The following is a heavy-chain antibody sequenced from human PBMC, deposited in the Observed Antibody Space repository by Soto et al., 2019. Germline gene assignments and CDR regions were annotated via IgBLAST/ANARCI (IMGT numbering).Heavy chain of an antibody. D-gene: IGHD2-2*01. J-gene: IGHJ6*02. Sequence: QVQLVQSGAEVKKPGASVKVSCKASGYTFTSYDINWVRQATGQGLEWMGWMNPNSGNTGYAQKFQGRVTRTRXTXIXXAYMELSSLRSEDTAVYYCARDRAVLVPAALNDYYYYGMDVWGQGTTVTVSS. CDR2: MNPNSGNT. V-gene: IGHV1-8*01. CDR3: ARDRAVLVPAALNDYYYYGMDV. CDR1: GYTFTSYD.